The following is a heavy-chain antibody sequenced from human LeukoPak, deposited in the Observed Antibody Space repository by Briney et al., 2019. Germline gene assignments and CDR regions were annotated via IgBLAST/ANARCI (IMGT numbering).Heavy chain of an antibody. CDR3: ARVLVVVAATPFGY. CDR1: GYTFTGYY. Sequence: GESLKISCKASGYTFTGYYMHWVRQAPGQGLEWMGWINPNSGGTNYAQKFQGRVTMTRDTSISTAYMELSRLRSDDTAVYYCARVLVVVAATPFGYWGQGTLVTVSS. V-gene: IGHV1-2*02. CDR2: INPNSGGT. J-gene: IGHJ4*02. D-gene: IGHD2-15*01.